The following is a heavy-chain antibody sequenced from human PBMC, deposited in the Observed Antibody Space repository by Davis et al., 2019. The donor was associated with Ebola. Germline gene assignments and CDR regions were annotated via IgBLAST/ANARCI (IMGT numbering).Heavy chain of an antibody. J-gene: IGHJ3*01. CDR1: GFTFSSYS. D-gene: IGHD6-19*01. CDR2: ISGYSSTI. CDR3: AKDTSNVWFDV. V-gene: IGHV3-48*01. Sequence: GESLKISCAASGFTFSSYSMNWVRQAPGKGLEWVSYISGYSSTISYADSVKGRFTISRDNSKNTLYLQMNSLRVEDTAMYYCAKDTSNVWFDVWGQGTMVTVSS.